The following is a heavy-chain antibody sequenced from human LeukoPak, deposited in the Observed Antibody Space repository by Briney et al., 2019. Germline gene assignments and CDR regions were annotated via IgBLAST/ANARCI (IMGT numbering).Heavy chain of an antibody. Sequence: SGPTLVKPTQTLTLTCTFSGFSLSTSGVGVGWIRQPPGKALEWLALIYWDDDKRYSPSLKSRLTITKDTSKNQVVLTMTNMDPVDTATYYCARLIAAAGTDDAFDIWGQGTMVTVSS. V-gene: IGHV2-5*02. J-gene: IGHJ3*02. D-gene: IGHD6-13*01. CDR1: GFSLSTSGVG. CDR3: ARLIAAAGTDDAFDI. CDR2: IYWDDDK.